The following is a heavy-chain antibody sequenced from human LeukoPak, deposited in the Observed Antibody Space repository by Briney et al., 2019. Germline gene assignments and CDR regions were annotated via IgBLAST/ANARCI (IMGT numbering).Heavy chain of an antibody. CDR3: VRCVVYGSGIYYFDY. CDR1: GGSISSSSHY. Sequence: PSETLSLTCTVSGGSISSSSHYWSWIRQPPGKGLEWIASINYSGSTYYNPSLKSRVTISVNTSKNQFSLKLSSVTAADTAVFYCVRCVVYGSGIYYFDYWGQGTLVTVSS. D-gene: IGHD3-10*01. J-gene: IGHJ4*02. CDR2: INYSGST. V-gene: IGHV4-39*01.